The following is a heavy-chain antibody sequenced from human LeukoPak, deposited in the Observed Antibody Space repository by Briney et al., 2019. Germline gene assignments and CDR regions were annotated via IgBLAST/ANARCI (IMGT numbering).Heavy chain of an antibody. CDR2: VYYSGSI. CDR1: GGSITSGGYY. D-gene: IGHD5-18*01. J-gene: IGHJ4*02. Sequence: KPSETLSLTCTVSGGSITSGGYYWGWIRQPPGKGLEWIGSVYYSGSIHYNPSLKSRVTISADTSKNQISLKLSSVTAADTAMYYCARLRGYSYAGDYWGQGSLVTVSS. V-gene: IGHV4-39*07. CDR3: ARLRGYSYAGDY.